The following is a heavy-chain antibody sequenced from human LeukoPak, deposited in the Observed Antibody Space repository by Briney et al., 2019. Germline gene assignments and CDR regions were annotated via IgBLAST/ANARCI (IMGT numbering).Heavy chain of an antibody. CDR1: GFTFDDYA. J-gene: IGHJ6*02. CDR2: ISWNSGSI. Sequence: GGSLRLSCAASGFTFDDYATHWVRQAPGKGLEWVSGISWNSGSIGYADSVKGRFTISRDNAKNSLYLQMNSLRAEDTALYYCAKEYYDILTGPGDYGMDVWGQGTTVTVSS. CDR3: AKEYYDILTGPGDYGMDV. V-gene: IGHV3-9*01. D-gene: IGHD3-9*01.